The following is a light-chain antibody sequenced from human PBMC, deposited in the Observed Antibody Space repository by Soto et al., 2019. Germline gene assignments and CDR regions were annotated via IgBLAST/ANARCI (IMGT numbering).Light chain of an antibody. V-gene: IGKV3-11*01. CDR3: QQRSNWPRNT. CDR2: DIS. Sequence: EIVLTQSPATVSLSPGERATLSCRASQTVSRHLAWYQQKPGQAPRLLIYDISNRDTGIPARFSGSGSGTDFTLTISSLEPEDSAVYYCQQRSNWPRNTFGQGTMLEIK. CDR1: QTVSRH. J-gene: IGKJ2*01.